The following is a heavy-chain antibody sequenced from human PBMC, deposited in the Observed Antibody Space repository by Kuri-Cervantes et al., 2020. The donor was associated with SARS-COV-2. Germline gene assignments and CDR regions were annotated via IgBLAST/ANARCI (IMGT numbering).Heavy chain of an antibody. CDR3: ARIQATTVIADY. D-gene: IGHD4-11*01. Sequence: GPTLLKATQTLTLTCTFSGFSLNTSGMCVSCIRQPPGKALEWLARIDWDDDKYYNTFLQTRLSIAKDTSKNQVVLTLTNMDPVDTATYYCARIQATTVIADYWGQGTLVTVSS. CDR2: IDWDDDK. J-gene: IGHJ4*02. CDR1: GFSLNTSGMC. V-gene: IGHV2-70*11.